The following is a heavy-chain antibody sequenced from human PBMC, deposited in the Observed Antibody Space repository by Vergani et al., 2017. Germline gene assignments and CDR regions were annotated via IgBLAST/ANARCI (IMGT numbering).Heavy chain of an antibody. D-gene: IGHD2-2*01. CDR3: ARLGYCSSTSCKAFDI. V-gene: IGHV3-11*06. J-gene: IGHJ3*02. Sequence: QVQLQESGPGLVKPSQTLSLTCTVSGGSISSGGYYWSWIRQHPGKGLEWVSSISSSSSYIYYADSVKGRFTISRDNAKNSLYLQMNSLRAEDTAVYYCARLGYCSSTSCKAFDIWGQGTMVTVSS. CDR2: ISSSSSYI. CDR1: GGSISSGGYY.